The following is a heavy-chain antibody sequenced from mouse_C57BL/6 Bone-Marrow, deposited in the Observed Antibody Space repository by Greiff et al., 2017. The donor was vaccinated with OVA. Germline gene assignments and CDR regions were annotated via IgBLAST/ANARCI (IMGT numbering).Heavy chain of an antibody. CDR2: IDPETGGT. V-gene: IGHV1-15*01. D-gene: IGHD1-1*01. Sequence: QVHVKQSGAELVRPGASVTLSCKASGYTFTDYEMHWVKQTPVHGLEWIGAIDPETGGTAYNQKFKGKAILTADKSSSTAYMELRSLTSEDSAVYYCANYYGSSSWFAYWGQGTLVTVSA. CDR1: GYTFTDYE. J-gene: IGHJ3*01. CDR3: ANYYGSSSWFAY.